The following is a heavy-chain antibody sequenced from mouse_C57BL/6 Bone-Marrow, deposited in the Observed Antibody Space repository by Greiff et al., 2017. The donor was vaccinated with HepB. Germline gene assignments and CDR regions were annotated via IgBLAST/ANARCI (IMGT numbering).Heavy chain of an antibody. CDR3: ARHDVPVKGYFDV. V-gene: IGHV5-12*01. D-gene: IGHD2-12*01. Sequence: EVNVVESGGGLVQPGGSLKLSCAASGFTFSDYYMYWVRQTPEKRLEWVAYISNGGGSTYYPDTVKGRFTISRDNAKNTLYLQMSRLKSEDTAMYYCARHDVPVKGYFDVWGTGTTVTVSS. CDR1: GFTFSDYY. J-gene: IGHJ1*03. CDR2: ISNGGGST.